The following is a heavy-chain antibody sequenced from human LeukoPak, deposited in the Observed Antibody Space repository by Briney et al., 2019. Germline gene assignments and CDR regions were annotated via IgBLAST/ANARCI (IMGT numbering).Heavy chain of an antibody. Sequence: GRSLRLSCAASGFTFSYYGMHWVRQAPGKGLEWVAVIWYDGSNKYYADSVKGRFTISRDNSKNTLYLQMNSLRAEDTAVYYCARGNCQEMATMDCWGQGTLVTVSS. D-gene: IGHD5-24*01. J-gene: IGHJ4*02. CDR2: IWYDGSNK. CDR1: GFTFSYYG. CDR3: ARGNCQEMATMDC. V-gene: IGHV3-33*01.